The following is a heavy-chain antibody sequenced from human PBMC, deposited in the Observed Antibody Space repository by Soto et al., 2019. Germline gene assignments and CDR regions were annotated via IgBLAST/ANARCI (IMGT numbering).Heavy chain of an antibody. CDR2: IYYSGST. CDR1: GGSISSYY. V-gene: IGHV4-59*01. D-gene: IGHD3-22*01. CDR3: ARYYYDSSGYFLLDY. Sequence: SETLSLTCTVSGGSISSYYWSWIRQPPGRGLEWIGYIYYSGSTNYNPSLKSRVTISVDTSKNQFSLKLSSVTAADTAVYYCARYYYDSSGYFLLDYWGQGTLVTVSS. J-gene: IGHJ4*02.